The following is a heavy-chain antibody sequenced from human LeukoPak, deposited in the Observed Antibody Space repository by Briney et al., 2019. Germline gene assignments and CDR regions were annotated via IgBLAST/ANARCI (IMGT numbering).Heavy chain of an antibody. D-gene: IGHD6-13*01. CDR1: GYSISSGYY. CDR3: ARAYSSSWYLNWFDP. CDR2: IYHSGST. Sequence: SETLSLTCTVSGYSISSGYYWGWLRQPPGKGLEWIGNIYHSGSTYYNPSLKSRVTISVDTSKNQFSLKLNSMIAADTAVYYCARAYSSSWYLNWFDPWGQGTLVTVSS. J-gene: IGHJ5*02. V-gene: IGHV4-38-2*02.